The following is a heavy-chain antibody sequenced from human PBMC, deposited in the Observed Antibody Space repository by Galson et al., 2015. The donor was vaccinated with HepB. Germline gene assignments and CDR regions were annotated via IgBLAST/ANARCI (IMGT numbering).Heavy chain of an antibody. Sequence: CAISGDSVSSNSAAWNWIRQSPSRGLEWLGRTYYRSKWYNDYAVSVKSRITINPDTSKNQFSLQLNSVTPEDTAVYYCARGLSSSWYRFDAFDIWGQGTMVTVSS. D-gene: IGHD6-13*01. CDR1: GDSVSSNSAA. CDR3: ARGLSSSWYRFDAFDI. J-gene: IGHJ3*02. V-gene: IGHV6-1*01. CDR2: TYYRSKWYN.